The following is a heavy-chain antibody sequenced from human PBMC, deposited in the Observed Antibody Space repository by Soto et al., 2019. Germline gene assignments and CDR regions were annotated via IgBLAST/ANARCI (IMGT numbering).Heavy chain of an antibody. V-gene: IGHV6-1*01. Sequence: PSQTLSLTCAISGDSVSSNSAAWNWIRQFPSRGLEWLGRTYYRSKWYNDYAVSVKSRITINPDTSKNQFSLQLNSVTPEDTAVYYCAREGPPGKFAVSWFDPWGQGTLVTVSS. J-gene: IGHJ5*02. CDR2: TYYRSKWYN. CDR1: GDSVSSNSAA. CDR3: AREGPPGKFAVSWFDP.